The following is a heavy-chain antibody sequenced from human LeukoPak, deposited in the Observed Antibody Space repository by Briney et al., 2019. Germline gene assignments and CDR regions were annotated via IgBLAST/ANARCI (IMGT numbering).Heavy chain of an antibody. CDR3: AREDDSSDAFDI. Sequence: GGSLRLSCAASGFTFSSYAMSWVRQAPGKELEGVSAISCSGGSTYYADSVKGRFTISRDNSKNTLYLQMNSLRAEDTAVYYCAREDDSSDAFDIWGQGTMVTVSS. J-gene: IGHJ3*02. CDR1: GFTFSSYA. V-gene: IGHV3-23*01. D-gene: IGHD3-3*01. CDR2: ISCSGGST.